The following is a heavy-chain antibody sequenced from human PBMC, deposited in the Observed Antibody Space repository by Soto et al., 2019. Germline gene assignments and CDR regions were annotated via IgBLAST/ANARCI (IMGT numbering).Heavy chain of an antibody. V-gene: IGHV1-3*01. D-gene: IGHD6-19*01. J-gene: IGHJ4*02. Sequence: GASVKVSCKASGYTYTGYPMHWVRQAPGQRLEWMGWINAGNGNTKYSQKFQGRVTITRDTSASTAYMELSSLRSEDTAVYYCARAVAVPADFDYWGQGTLITVSS. CDR1: GYTYTGYP. CDR3: ARAVAVPADFDY. CDR2: INAGNGNT.